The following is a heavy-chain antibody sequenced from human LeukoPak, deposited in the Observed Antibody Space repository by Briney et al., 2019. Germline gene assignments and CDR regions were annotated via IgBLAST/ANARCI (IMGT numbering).Heavy chain of an antibody. J-gene: IGHJ4*02. D-gene: IGHD3-22*01. CDR3: AKGLSMIVVVYYFDY. CDR2: ISGSGGST. V-gene: IGHV3-23*01. Sequence: GGSLRLSCAASGFTFSSYAMGWVRQAPGKGLEWVSAISGSGGSTYYADSVKGRFTISRDNSKNTLYLQMNSLRAEDTAVYYCAKGLSMIVVVYYFDYWGQGTLVTVSS. CDR1: GFTFSSYA.